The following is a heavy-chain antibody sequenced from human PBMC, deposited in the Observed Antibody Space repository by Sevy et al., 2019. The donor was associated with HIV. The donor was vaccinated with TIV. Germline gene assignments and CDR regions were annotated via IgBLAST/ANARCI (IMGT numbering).Heavy chain of an antibody. J-gene: IGHJ4*02. CDR1: GFTFSSYG. V-gene: IGHV3-30*18. Sequence: GGSLRLSCAASGFTFSSYGMHLVRQAPGKWLEWVAVISYDGSNKYYADSVKGRFTISRDNSKNTLYLQMNSLRAEDTAVYYCAKDIRFRFLEWFYDYWGQGTLVTVSS. CDR3: AKDIRFRFLEWFYDY. D-gene: IGHD3-3*01. CDR2: ISYDGSNK.